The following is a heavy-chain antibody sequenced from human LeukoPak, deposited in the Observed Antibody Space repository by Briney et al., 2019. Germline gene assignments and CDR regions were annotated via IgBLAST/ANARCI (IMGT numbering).Heavy chain of an antibody. J-gene: IGHJ1*01. CDR3: ERLLPAVAGTSYFPH. D-gene: IGHD6-19*01. V-gene: IGHV4-59*08. CDR2: IYYSGST. Sequence: SETLSLTCTVSGGSLRNYYWGWIRQPPGKGLEWIGYIYYSGSTNYNPSLKSRVTISVDTSRNQFYLKLSSVTAADTAVYFCERLLPAVAGTSYFPHWGQGTLVTVSS. CDR1: GGSLRNYY.